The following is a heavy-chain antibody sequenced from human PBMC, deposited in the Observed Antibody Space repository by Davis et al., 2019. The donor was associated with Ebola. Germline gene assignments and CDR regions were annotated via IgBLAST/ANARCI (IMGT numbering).Heavy chain of an antibody. D-gene: IGHD3-3*01. CDR1: GFTFSNAW. CDR3: ARDQDYDFWSGYPYGMDV. CDR2: LGTSADT. V-gene: IGHV3-66*03. J-gene: IGHJ6*02. Sequence: GESLKISCVASGFTFSNAWMSWVRQAPGKGLEWVSTLGTSADTYYADSVKGRFTISRDNSKNTLYLQMNSLRAEDTAVYYCARDQDYDFWSGYPYGMDVWGQGTTVTVSS.